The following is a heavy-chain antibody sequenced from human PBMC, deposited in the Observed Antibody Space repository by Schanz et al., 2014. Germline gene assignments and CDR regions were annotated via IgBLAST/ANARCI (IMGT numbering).Heavy chain of an antibody. D-gene: IGHD5-18*01. Sequence: EVQLLESGGGLVQPGGSLRLSCAASGFTSSNAWMSWVRQAPGKGLEWVGRIKTITDGVTTDYAAPVKGRFTISRDDSTNTLYLQMNSLKTEDTAVYYCTTGGRRGYSHYFYGMDVRGQGTTVTVSS. CDR2: IKTITDGVTT. CDR1: GFTSSNAW. CDR3: TTGGRRGYSHYFYGMDV. J-gene: IGHJ6*02. V-gene: IGHV3-15*01.